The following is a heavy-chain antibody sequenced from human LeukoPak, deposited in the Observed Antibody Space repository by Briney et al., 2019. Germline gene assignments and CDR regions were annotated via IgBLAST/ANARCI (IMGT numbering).Heavy chain of an antibody. J-gene: IGHJ6*02. V-gene: IGHV1-69*13. Sequence: GASVKVSCKASGGTVSSYAISWVRQAPGQGLEWMGGIIPIFGTANYAQKFQGRVTITADESTSTAYMELSSLRSEVTAVYYCARGLRDSPVDYGMDVWGQGTTVTVSS. CDR2: IIPIFGTA. CDR1: GGTVSSYA. CDR3: ARGLRDSPVDYGMDV.